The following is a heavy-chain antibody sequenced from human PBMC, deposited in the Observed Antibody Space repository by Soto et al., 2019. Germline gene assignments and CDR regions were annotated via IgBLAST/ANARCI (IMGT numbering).Heavy chain of an antibody. V-gene: IGHV4-59*01. CDR1: GGSISSYY. CDR2: IYYSGST. CDR3: ARENLYDFWSGYYRNWFDP. J-gene: IGHJ5*02. D-gene: IGHD3-3*01. Sequence: KPSETLSLTCTVSGGSISSYYWSWIRQPPGKGLEWIGYIYYSGSTNYNPSLKSRVTISVDTSKNQFSLKLSSVTAADTAVYYCARENLYDFWSGYYRNWFDPWGQGTLVTVSS.